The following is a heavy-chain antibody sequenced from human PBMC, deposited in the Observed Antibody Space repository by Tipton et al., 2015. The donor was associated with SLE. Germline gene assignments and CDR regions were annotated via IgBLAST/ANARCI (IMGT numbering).Heavy chain of an antibody. J-gene: IGHJ3*02. CDR2: IYYSGST. Sequence: TLSLTCTVSGGSISSYYWSWIRQPPGKGLEWIGYIYYSGSTNYNPSLKSRVTISVNTSKNQFSLKLSSVTAADTAVYYCARAPRLGAFDSWGQGTMVTVSS. CDR3: ARAPRLGAFDS. CDR1: GGSISSYY. V-gene: IGHV4-59*08. D-gene: IGHD6-19*01.